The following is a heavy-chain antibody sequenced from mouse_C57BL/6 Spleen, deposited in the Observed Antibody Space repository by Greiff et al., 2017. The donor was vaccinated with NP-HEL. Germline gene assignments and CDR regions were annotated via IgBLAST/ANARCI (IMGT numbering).Heavy chain of an antibody. CDR3: TSPYDYDEGYYAMDY. D-gene: IGHD2-4*01. CDR1: GYTFTDYE. J-gene: IGHJ4*01. V-gene: IGHV1-15*01. CDR2: IDPETGGT. Sequence: QVQLQQSGAELVRPGASVTLSCKASGYTFTDYEMHWVKQTPVHGLEWIGAIDPETGGTAYNQKFKGKAILTADKSSSTAYMELRSLTSEDSAVYYCTSPYDYDEGYYAMDYWGQGTSVTVSS.